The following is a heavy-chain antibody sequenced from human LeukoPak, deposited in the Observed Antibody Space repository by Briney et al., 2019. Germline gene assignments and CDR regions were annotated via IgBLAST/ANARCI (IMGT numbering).Heavy chain of an antibody. CDR1: GGSISSSSYY. V-gene: IGHV4-39*07. Sequence: PSETLSLTCTVSGGSISSSSYYWGWIRQPPGKGLEWIGSIYYSGSTYYNPSLKSRVTISVDTSKNQFSLKLSSVTAADTAVYYCAREEYSGYDGYYYYMDVWGKGTTVTISS. D-gene: IGHD5-12*01. CDR3: AREEYSGYDGYYYYMDV. CDR2: IYYSGST. J-gene: IGHJ6*03.